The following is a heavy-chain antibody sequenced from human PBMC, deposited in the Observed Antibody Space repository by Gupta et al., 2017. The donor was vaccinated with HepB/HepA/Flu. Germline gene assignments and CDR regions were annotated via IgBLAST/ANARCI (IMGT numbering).Heavy chain of an antibody. Sequence: EVQLVESGGGLVQPGGSLRLSCAASGFTFSSYEMNWGRQAPGKGLEWVSYISSSGSTIYYADSVKGRFTISRDNAKNSLYLQMNSLRAEDTAVYYCARSPDYGDYDAFDIWGQGTMVTVSS. J-gene: IGHJ3*02. CDR2: ISSSGSTI. CDR3: ARSPDYGDYDAFDI. D-gene: IGHD4-17*01. V-gene: IGHV3-48*03. CDR1: GFTFSSYE.